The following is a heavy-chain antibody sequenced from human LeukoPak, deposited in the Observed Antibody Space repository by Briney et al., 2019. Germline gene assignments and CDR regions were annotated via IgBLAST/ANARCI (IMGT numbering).Heavy chain of an antibody. CDR2: IYPGDSDT. V-gene: IGHV5-51*01. J-gene: IGHJ3*02. CDR1: GYSFTSSW. D-gene: IGHD3-22*01. Sequence: GESLKISCKDSGYSFTSSWIAWVRQMPGKGLELMGSIYPGDSDTRYSPPFQGQVTISADKYISTAYLQWRSLKASDTAMYYCARQRDSSGYLGHAFNIWGQGTMVTVSS. CDR3: ARQRDSSGYLGHAFNI.